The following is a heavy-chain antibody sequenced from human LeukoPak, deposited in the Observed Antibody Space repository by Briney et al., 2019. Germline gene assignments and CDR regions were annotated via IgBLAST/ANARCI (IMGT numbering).Heavy chain of an antibody. Sequence: TGGSLRLSCAASGFTFINYSINWVRQAPGKGLEWVSSIGTNGTYIFYADSVKGRFTIPRDNAKNSVYLQMNSLRAEDTAVYYCARGLISQFYYGSGSYAVRDDYYYYMDVWGKGTTVTISS. J-gene: IGHJ6*03. CDR3: ARGLISQFYYGSGSYAVRDDYYYYMDV. V-gene: IGHV3-21*01. CDR1: GFTFINYS. CDR2: IGTNGTYI. D-gene: IGHD3-10*01.